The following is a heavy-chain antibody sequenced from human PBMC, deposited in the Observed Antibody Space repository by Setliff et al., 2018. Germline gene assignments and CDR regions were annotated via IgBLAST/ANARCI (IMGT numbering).Heavy chain of an antibody. CDR1: GGSISSGSYY. CDR2: FYTSGIT. Sequence: SETLSLTCTVSGGSISSGSYYWTWIRQPAGKGLEWIGHFYTSGITSYNPSLNSRVTISVHTSKNQFSLKLSSVTAADTAVYYCVTAASARSRWYDMGWFDPWGQGTLVTVSS. V-gene: IGHV4-61*09. J-gene: IGHJ5*02. D-gene: IGHD3-22*01. CDR3: VTAASARSRWYDMGWFDP.